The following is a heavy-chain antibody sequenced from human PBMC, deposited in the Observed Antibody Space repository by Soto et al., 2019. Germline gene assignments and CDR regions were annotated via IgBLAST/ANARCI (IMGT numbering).Heavy chain of an antibody. CDR3: ARDQPQGYCSGGSCYADY. D-gene: IGHD2-15*01. CDR1: GYTFTSYG. Sequence: EASVKVSCKASGYTFTSYGISWVRQAPGQGLEWMGWISAYNGNTNYAQKLQGRVTMTTDTSTSTAYMELRSLGSDDTAVYYCARDQPQGYCSGGSCYADYWGQGTLVTVSS. V-gene: IGHV1-18*01. J-gene: IGHJ4*02. CDR2: ISAYNGNT.